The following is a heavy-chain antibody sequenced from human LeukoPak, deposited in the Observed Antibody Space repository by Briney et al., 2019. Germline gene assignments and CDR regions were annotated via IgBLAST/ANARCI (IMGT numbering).Heavy chain of an antibody. D-gene: IGHD4-23*01. Sequence: GGSLRLSWAASGFTVSSNYMSWVRQAPGKGLEWVSVIYSGGSTYYADSLKGRFTISRENSKNTLYLQMNSLRAEDTAVYYCARDGVPYGGGTDYWGQGTLVTVSS. V-gene: IGHV3-66*01. J-gene: IGHJ4*02. CDR1: GFTVSSNY. CDR2: IYSGGST. CDR3: ARDGVPYGGGTDY.